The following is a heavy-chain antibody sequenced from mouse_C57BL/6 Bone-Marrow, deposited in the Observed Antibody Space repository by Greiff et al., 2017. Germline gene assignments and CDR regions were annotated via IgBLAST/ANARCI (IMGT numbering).Heavy chain of an antibody. V-gene: IGHV1-18*01. Sequence: EVQGVESGPELVKPGASVKIPCKASGYTFTDYNMDWVKQSHGKSLEWIGDINPNNGGTIYNQKFKGKATLTVDKSSSTAYMELRSLTTEDTAVYYCARGNYHWYFDVWGTGTTVTVSS. CDR1: GYTFTDYN. D-gene: IGHD1-1*01. CDR3: ARGNYHWYFDV. CDR2: INPNNGGT. J-gene: IGHJ1*03.